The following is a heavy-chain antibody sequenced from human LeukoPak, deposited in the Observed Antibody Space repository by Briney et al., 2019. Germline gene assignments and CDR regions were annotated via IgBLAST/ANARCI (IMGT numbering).Heavy chain of an antibody. CDR2: ISSYNGNT. CDR3: ARVLIVPIFGVANPSSIDY. D-gene: IGHD3-3*01. V-gene: IGHV1-18*01. Sequence: ASVKLSCKASGYTFISYGISWVRQAPGKGLEWMGWISSYNGNTNYAQNLQGRVTMTTDTSTSTAYMELRSLRSDDTAVYYCARVLIVPIFGVANPSSIDYWGQGTLVTVSS. J-gene: IGHJ4*02. CDR1: GYTFISYG.